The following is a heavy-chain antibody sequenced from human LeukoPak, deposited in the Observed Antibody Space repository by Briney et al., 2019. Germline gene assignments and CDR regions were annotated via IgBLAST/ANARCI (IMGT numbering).Heavy chain of an antibody. CDR2: IRSSSSYI. D-gene: IGHD2-21*01. Sequence: GGSLRLPCAASGFTFSSYSMNWVRQAPGKGLEWVSSIRSSSSYIYYADSVKGRFTISRDNAKNSLYLQMNSLRAEDTAVYYCARDFSLYCGGDCYSYEVWFDPWGQGTLVTVSS. CDR3: ARDFSLYCGGDCYSYEVWFDP. V-gene: IGHV3-21*01. CDR1: GFTFSSYS. J-gene: IGHJ5*02.